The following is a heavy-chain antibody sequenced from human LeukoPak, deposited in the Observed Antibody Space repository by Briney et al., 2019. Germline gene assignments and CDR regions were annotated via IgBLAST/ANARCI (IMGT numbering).Heavy chain of an antibody. CDR2: ISAYNGNT. D-gene: IGHD2-15*01. Sequence: ASVKVSCKASGYTFTSYGISWVRQAPGQGLEWMGWISAYNGNTNYAQKLQGRVTITTDTSTSTAYMELRSLRSDDTAEYYCARDWDCSGGSCYSLAYFDYWGQGTLATVSS. V-gene: IGHV1-18*04. CDR1: GYTFTSYG. J-gene: IGHJ4*02. CDR3: ARDWDCSGGSCYSLAYFDY.